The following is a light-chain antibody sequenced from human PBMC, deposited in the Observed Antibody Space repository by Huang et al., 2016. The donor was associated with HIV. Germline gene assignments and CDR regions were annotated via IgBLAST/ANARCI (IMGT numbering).Light chain of an antibody. J-gene: IGKJ3*01. V-gene: IGKV3-20*01. CDR2: GAS. CDR1: QSISSSY. CDR3: QQYGNSLFT. Sequence: EIVLTQSPGTLSLSPGERATLSCRASQSISSSYLAWYQQKPGQAPRLLIYGASGRATGGPDRFSGRGSGTDFILTISRLEPEDFAVYYCQQYGNSLFTFGPGTKVDIK.